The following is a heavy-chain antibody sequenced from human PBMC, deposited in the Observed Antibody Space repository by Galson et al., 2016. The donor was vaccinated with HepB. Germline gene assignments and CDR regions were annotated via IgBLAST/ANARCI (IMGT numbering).Heavy chain of an antibody. D-gene: IGHD6-13*01. J-gene: IGHJ4*02. Sequence: SETLSLTCAVSGYSISSGYYWGWIRQPPGKGLEWIESIYHSGSTYYNPSLKSRVTISVATSKNQFSLKLSSVTAADTAVYYCARGIAAAGTGLDYWGQGTLVTVSS. CDR3: ARGIAAAGTGLDY. CDR1: GYSISSGYY. CDR2: IYHSGST. V-gene: IGHV4-38-2*01.